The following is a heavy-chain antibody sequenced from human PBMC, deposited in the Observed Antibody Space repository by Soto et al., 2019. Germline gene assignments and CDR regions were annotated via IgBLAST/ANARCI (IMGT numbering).Heavy chain of an antibody. D-gene: IGHD1-26*01. CDR2: IDPSDSYT. Sequence: PGESLKISCKGSGYSFTIYWISWVRQMPGKGLEWMGRIDPSDSYTNYSPSFQGHVTISADKSISTAYLQWSSLKASDTAMYYCARHTAAVGATTYWGQGTLVTVSS. CDR1: GYSFTIYW. CDR3: ARHTAAVGATTY. V-gene: IGHV5-10-1*01. J-gene: IGHJ4*02.